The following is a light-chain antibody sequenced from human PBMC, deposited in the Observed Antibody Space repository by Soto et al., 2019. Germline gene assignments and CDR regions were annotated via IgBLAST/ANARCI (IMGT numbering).Light chain of an antibody. CDR1: QTISSW. CDR2: KAS. J-gene: IGKJ1*01. Sequence: DIQMTQSPSTLSGSVVDRVTITCRASQTISSWLAWYQQKPGKAPKLLIYKASTLKSGVPSRFSGSGSGTEITLSNESLQPDDFAAYFLQPDRSRSEAFGQGTKVDIK. V-gene: IGKV1-5*03. CDR3: QPDRSRSEA.